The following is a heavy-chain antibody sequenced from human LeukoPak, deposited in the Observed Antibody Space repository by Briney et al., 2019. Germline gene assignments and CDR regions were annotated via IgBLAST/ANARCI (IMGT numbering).Heavy chain of an antibody. D-gene: IGHD3-3*01. Sequence: GGSLRLSCAASEFTFSSYNMNWVRQAPGKGLEWVSSISSTSTYIYYADSVKGRFTISRGNAKNSLYLQMNSLRAEDTAVYYCAREMFWSGYFSNLHFDYWGQGALVTVSS. CDR2: ISSTSTYI. J-gene: IGHJ4*02. CDR1: EFTFSSYN. V-gene: IGHV3-21*01. CDR3: AREMFWSGYFSNLHFDY.